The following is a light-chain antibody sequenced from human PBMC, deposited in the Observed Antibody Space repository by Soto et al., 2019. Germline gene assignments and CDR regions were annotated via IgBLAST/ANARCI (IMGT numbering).Light chain of an antibody. J-gene: IGKJ3*01. V-gene: IGKV3-20*01. CDR1: LGISSTY. Sequence: EVVLTQSPGTLSLSPGERATLSCRASLGISSTYLAWYQQKPGQAPRLLIFGASSRATGIPDRFSGSGSGTDFTLTISRLEPEDFAAYYCQQYGRSPLTFGPGTKVDIK. CDR3: QQYGRSPLT. CDR2: GAS.